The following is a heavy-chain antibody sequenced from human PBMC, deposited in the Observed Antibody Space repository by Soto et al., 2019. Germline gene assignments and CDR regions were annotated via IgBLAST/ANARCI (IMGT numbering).Heavy chain of an antibody. J-gene: IGHJ3*02. Sequence: GASVKVSCKASGYTFTSYGISWVRQAPGQGLEWMGWISAYNGNTNYAQKLQGRVTMTTDTSTSTAYMELRSLRSDDTAVYYCARALKNRYFDWLPYPDAFDIWGQGTMVTV. CDR1: GYTFTSYG. V-gene: IGHV1-18*01. CDR2: ISAYNGNT. CDR3: ARALKNRYFDWLPYPDAFDI. D-gene: IGHD3-9*01.